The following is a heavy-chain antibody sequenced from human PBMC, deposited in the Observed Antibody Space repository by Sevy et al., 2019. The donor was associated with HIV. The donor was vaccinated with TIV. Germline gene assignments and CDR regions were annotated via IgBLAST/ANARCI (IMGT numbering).Heavy chain of an antibody. D-gene: IGHD6-19*01. CDR1: GFTFNSYA. J-gene: IGHJ4*02. CDR2: ISYDGSNK. V-gene: IGHV3-30-3*01. CDR3: ARDLRRGSSGNQGAY. Sequence: GGSLRLSCAASGFTFNSYAMHWVRQAPGKGLEWVAVISYDGSNKYYADSVKGRFTISRDNSKNTLYLQMNSLRAEDTAVYYCARDLRRGSSGNQGAYWGQGTLVTVSS.